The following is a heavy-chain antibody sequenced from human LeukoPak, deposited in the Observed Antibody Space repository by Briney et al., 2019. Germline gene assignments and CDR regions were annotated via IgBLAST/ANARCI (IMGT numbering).Heavy chain of an antibody. CDR1: GFTFSSYI. CDR3: ASDEGNYFDY. CDR2: ISRNSTYI. Sequence: PGGSLRLSCAASGFTFSSYIMNWVRPAPGKGLEWVASISRNSTYIHYADSLKGRFTISRDNARNSLFLQMNSLRAEDTAMYYCASDEGNYFDYWGQGTLVTVSS. J-gene: IGHJ4*02. V-gene: IGHV3-21*01.